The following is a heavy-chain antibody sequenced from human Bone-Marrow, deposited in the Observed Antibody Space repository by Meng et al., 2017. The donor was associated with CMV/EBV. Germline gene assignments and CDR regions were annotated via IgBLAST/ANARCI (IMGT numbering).Heavy chain of an antibody. Sequence: ASVKVSCKASGYTFTSYGISWVRQAPGQGLEWMGWINPNSGGTNYAQKFQGRVTMTRNTSISTAYMELSSLRSEDTAVYYCARGISLSLRFLEWLPTPYYFDYWGQGTLVTVSS. J-gene: IGHJ4*02. D-gene: IGHD3-3*01. CDR2: INPNSGGT. CDR3: ARGISLSLRFLEWLPTPYYFDY. CDR1: GYTFTSYG. V-gene: IGHV1-8*02.